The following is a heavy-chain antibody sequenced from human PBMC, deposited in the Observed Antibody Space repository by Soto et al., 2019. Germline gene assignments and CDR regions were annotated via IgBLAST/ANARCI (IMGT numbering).Heavy chain of an antibody. Sequence: PGGSLRLSCTGSGFPFSAYNINWVRQAPGKGLEWVSSITVGSSHIYQPNSMKGRFTISRDDAKNSVYLQIGSLRDEDTAVYYCAKDTCSSTSCKQDVWGQGTTVTVSS. J-gene: IGHJ6*02. CDR1: GFPFSAYN. CDR3: AKDTCSSTSCKQDV. D-gene: IGHD2-2*01. V-gene: IGHV3-21*04. CDR2: ITVGSSHI.